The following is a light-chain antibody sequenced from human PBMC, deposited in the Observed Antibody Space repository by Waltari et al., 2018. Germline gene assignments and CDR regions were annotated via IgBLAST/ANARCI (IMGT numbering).Light chain of an antibody. CDR1: RRVNGW. V-gene: IGKV1-5*03. CDR2: ETS. Sequence: TCRVSRRVNGWLAWYRQEPGKAPQLLIYETSILETGVPLRFSGGGSGTEFTLTVSSLQPDDSAVYYCQQYNNYPFTFGQGTKLEIK. J-gene: IGKJ2*01. CDR3: QQYNNYPFT.